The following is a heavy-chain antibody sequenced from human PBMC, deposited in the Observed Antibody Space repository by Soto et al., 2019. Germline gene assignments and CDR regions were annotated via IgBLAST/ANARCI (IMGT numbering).Heavy chain of an antibody. J-gene: IGHJ4*02. D-gene: IGHD5-18*01. Sequence: PGWSLILSCAASGFTFSTYGMHWVRQAPGKGLEWVAVIWYDGSNKYYADSVKGRFTISRDNSNNTLYLQMNSLRAEDTAVYYCARSPAGYRDGYGEDYWGQGP. CDR1: GFTFSTYG. CDR2: IWYDGSNK. CDR3: ARSPAGYRDGYGEDY. V-gene: IGHV3-33*01.